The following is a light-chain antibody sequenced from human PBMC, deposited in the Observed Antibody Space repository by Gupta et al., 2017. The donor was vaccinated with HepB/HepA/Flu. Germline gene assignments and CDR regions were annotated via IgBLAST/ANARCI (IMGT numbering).Light chain of an antibody. CDR2: GAS. CDR3: QQDCWSPIL. Sequence: DIVLTQSPDSLAVSLGERATINCKSSQTGVWERNNEKCLAWYQQKAGQPPKLLIYGASTRASGVSDRFSGRGSETDFTLTISSLQAEDVAVYYCQQDCWSPILFGGGTEVVIK. V-gene: IGKV4-1*01. CDR1: QTGVWERNNEKC. J-gene: IGKJ4*01.